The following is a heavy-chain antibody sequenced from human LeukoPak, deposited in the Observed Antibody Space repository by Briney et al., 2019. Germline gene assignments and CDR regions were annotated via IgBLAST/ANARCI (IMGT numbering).Heavy chain of an antibody. CDR2: ISSSSSTI. CDR3: AKAYTYYYDSSGYYYFDY. Sequence: HPGGSLRLSCAASGFTFSSYSMNWVRQAPGKGLEWVSYISSSSSTIYYADSVKGRFTISRDNSKNTLYLQMNSLRAEDTAVYYCAKAYTYYYDSSGYYYFDYWGQGTLVTVSS. D-gene: IGHD3-22*01. J-gene: IGHJ4*02. V-gene: IGHV3-48*01. CDR1: GFTFSSYS.